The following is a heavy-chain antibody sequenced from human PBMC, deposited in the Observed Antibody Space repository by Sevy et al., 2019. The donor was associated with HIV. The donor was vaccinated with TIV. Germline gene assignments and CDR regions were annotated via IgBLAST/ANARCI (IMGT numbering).Heavy chain of an antibody. Sequence: ASVKVSCKDSGYTFTDYYMHWVRQAPGQGLEWMGWINPNRGGINYAQKFQGRVTMTRDTSISTAYMELSRLRSDDTAVYYCASARRYCSSTSCPLGYYSDYWGQGTLVTVSS. V-gene: IGHV1-2*02. CDR3: ASARRYCSSTSCPLGYYSDY. CDR2: INPNRGGI. CDR1: GYTFTDYY. J-gene: IGHJ4*02. D-gene: IGHD2-2*01.